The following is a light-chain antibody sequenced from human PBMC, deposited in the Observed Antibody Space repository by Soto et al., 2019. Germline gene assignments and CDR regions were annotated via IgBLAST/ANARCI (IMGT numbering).Light chain of an antibody. CDR3: MQSLRFWT. Sequence: DVVMSQTPLSLPVTLGQPASISCRSSQILLHRDGYNYLEWYLQKPGQSPQLLIYLGSNRASGVPDRFSGSGSGTDFTLQISRVEAADVGFYYCMQSLRFWTFGQGSKV. V-gene: IGKV2-28*01. CDR1: QILLHRDGYNY. CDR2: LGS. J-gene: IGKJ1*01.